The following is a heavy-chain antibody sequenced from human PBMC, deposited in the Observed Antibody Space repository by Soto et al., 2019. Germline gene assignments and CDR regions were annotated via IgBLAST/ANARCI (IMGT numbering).Heavy chain of an antibody. J-gene: IGHJ4*02. D-gene: IGHD6-6*01. CDR3: ARARNSSSFGADY. CDR2: ISSRSSYI. CDR1: GFTFSSYS. V-gene: IGHV3-21*01. Sequence: GGSLRLSCAASGFTFSSYSMNWVRQAPGKGLEWVSSISSRSSYIYYADSVRGRFTISRDNAENSLYLQMNSLRAEDTAVYSCARARNSSSFGADYWGQGTLVTVSS.